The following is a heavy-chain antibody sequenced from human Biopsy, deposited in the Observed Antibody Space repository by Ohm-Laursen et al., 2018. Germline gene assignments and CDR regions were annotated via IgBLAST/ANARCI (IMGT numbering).Heavy chain of an antibody. Sequence: SPNLSPKASVDTLTRSAFFWVRQAPGQRLGYLGRIITIVGITNHAQTFQGRITLTADKSTFMVYMELSRLRSDDTAIYYCARGGSGSGYYGMDVWGQGATVSVSS. CDR1: VDTLTRSA. D-gene: IGHD3-10*01. CDR3: ARGGSGSGYYGMDV. J-gene: IGHJ6*02. CDR2: IITIVGIT. V-gene: IGHV1-69*04.